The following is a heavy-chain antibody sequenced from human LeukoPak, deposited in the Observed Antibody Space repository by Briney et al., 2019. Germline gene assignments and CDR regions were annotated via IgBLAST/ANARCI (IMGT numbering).Heavy chain of an antibody. J-gene: IGHJ4*02. CDR1: GYTFTDYY. V-gene: IGHV1-2*02. D-gene: IGHD7-27*01. Sequence: GASVKVSCKASGYTFTDYYIHWVRQAPGQGLEWMGWVDPKSDDTNYAQKFQGRVTMTRDRSINTAYMELSRLISDDTAVYYCARDGEGRATHSDYWGQGTLVTVSS. CDR2: VDPKSDDT. CDR3: ARDGEGRATHSDY.